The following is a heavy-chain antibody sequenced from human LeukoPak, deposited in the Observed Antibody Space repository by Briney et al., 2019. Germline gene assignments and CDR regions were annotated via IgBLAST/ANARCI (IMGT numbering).Heavy chain of an antibody. V-gene: IGHV3-23*01. D-gene: IGHD1-26*01. CDR2: ISGSGGST. J-gene: IGHJ4*02. CDR1: GFTFSSYA. Sequence: GGSLRLSCAASGFTFSSYAMSWVRQAPGKGLEWVSAISGSGGSTYYADSVKGRFTISRDNSKNTLYLQMNSLRAEDTAVYYCFLSGSFSAYIARPYWGQGTLVTVSS. CDR3: FLSGSFSAYIARPY.